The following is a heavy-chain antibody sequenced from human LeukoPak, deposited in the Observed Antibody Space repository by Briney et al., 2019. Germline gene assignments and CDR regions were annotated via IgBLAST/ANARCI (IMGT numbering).Heavy chain of an antibody. V-gene: IGHV4-34*01. J-gene: IGHJ4*02. Sequence: PSETLSLTCAVYGGSFSGYYWSWVRQPPGKGLEWIGEINHSGSTNYNPSLKSRVTISVDTSKNQFSLKLSSVTAADTAVYYCARQEGYSGYLDYWGQGTLVTVSS. D-gene: IGHD5-12*01. CDR1: GGSFSGYY. CDR3: ARQEGYSGYLDY. CDR2: INHSGST.